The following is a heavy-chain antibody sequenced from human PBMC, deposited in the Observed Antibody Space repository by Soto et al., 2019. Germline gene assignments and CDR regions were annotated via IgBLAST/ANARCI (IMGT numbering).Heavy chain of an antibody. CDR2: INAGNGNT. CDR1: GYTFTGYA. J-gene: IGHJ4*01. D-gene: IGHD6-19*01. CDR3: ARAVAVAADFAY. V-gene: IGHV1-3*05. Sequence: QVQLVQSGAEEKKPGASVKVSCKASGYTFTGYAMHWVRQAPGQTLEWMGWINAGNGNTKYSHKFQGRVTITRDTAESTAYMELSSLRSEDTAVYYCARAVAVAADFAYWGHGTMVTVSS.